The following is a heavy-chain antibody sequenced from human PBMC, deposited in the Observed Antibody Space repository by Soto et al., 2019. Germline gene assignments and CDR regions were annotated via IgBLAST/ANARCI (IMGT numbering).Heavy chain of an antibody. Sequence: PGGSLRLSCAASGFTYSSYAMTWVRQAPGKGLEWVSLISADGGRTYYADSVKGRFSISRDNSMNTLSLQMSNLRAEDTAVYYCSKTYISSWYSDYWGQGTLVTVSS. J-gene: IGHJ4*02. V-gene: IGHV3-23*01. D-gene: IGHD6-13*01. CDR2: ISADGGRT. CDR1: GFTYSSYA. CDR3: SKTYISSWYSDY.